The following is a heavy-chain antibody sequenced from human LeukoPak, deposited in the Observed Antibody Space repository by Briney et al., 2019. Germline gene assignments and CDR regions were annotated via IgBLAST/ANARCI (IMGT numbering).Heavy chain of an antibody. Sequence: SETLSLTCTVSGGSISSYYWSWVRQPAGKGLEWIGRIYTSGSTNYNPSLKSRVTMSVETSKNQFSLKLSSVTAADTAVYYCASLETERRIPPFFDYWGQGTLVTVSS. D-gene: IGHD1-1*01. V-gene: IGHV4-4*07. CDR2: IYTSGST. CDR3: ASLETERRIPPFFDY. CDR1: GGSISSYY. J-gene: IGHJ4*02.